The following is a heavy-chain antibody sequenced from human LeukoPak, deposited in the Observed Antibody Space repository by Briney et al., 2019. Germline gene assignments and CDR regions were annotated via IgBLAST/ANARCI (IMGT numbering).Heavy chain of an antibody. V-gene: IGHV4-59*08. J-gene: IGHJ6*03. CDR2: IYYSGST. D-gene: IGHD5-24*01. Sequence: SETLSLTCTVSGGSISSYYWSWIRQPAGKGLEWIGYIYYSGSTNYNPSLKSRVTISVDTSKNQFSLKLSSVTAADTAVYYCARLSRDGYNYYYYCYYMDVWGKGTTVTVSS. CDR3: ARLSRDGYNYYYYCYYMDV. CDR1: GGSISSYY.